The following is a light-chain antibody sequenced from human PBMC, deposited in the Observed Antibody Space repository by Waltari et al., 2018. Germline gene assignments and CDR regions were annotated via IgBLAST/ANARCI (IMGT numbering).Light chain of an antibody. J-gene: IGLJ2*01. Sequence: QQLPGKAPKLMIYDGGNRPPGVSNRLSGSKSGNTAALTISGLQAEDEADYYCSSYTSSSTLVVFGGGTKLTVL. CDR2: DGG. CDR3: SSYTSSSTLVV. V-gene: IGLV2-14*03.